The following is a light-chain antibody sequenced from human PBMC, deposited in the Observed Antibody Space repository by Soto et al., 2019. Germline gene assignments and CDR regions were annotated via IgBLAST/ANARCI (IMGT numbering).Light chain of an antibody. CDR2: GAS. Sequence: EIVLTQSPGTLSLSPGERATLSCRASQSVSSSYLAWFQQTPGQAPRLLIFGASTRASGVPARFSGSGSGTEFTLTISSLQSEDFAVYYCQQYYNWPPITFGQGTRLEIK. J-gene: IGKJ5*01. CDR1: QSVSSSY. CDR3: QQYYNWPPIT. V-gene: IGKV3-15*01.